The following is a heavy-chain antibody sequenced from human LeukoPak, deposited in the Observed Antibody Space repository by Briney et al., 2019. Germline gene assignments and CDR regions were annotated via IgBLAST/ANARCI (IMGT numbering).Heavy chain of an antibody. CDR1: GFSFGSYW. Sequence: GGSLRLSCAASGFSFGSYWMSWVRQAPGKGLEWVANIRQDGSEKYYVDSVKGRFTISRDNAKNSLYLQMNSLRAEDTAVYYCARDVGSGWYVLFDYWGQGTLVTVSS. V-gene: IGHV3-7*01. D-gene: IGHD6-19*01. J-gene: IGHJ4*02. CDR3: ARDVGSGWYVLFDY. CDR2: IRQDGSEK.